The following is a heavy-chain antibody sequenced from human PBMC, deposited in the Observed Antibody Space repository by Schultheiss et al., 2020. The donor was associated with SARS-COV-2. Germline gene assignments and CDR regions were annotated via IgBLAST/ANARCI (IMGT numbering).Heavy chain of an antibody. CDR1: GFTFSSYE. CDR3: AREGSHDAFDI. V-gene: IGHV3-48*03. J-gene: IGHJ3*02. Sequence: GGSLRLSCAASGFTFSSYEMNWVRQAPGKGLEWVSYISSSGSTIYYADSVKGRFTISRDNAKISLYLQMNSLRAEDTAVYYCAREGSHDAFDIWGQGTMVTVSS. D-gene: IGHD2-15*01. CDR2: ISSSGSTI.